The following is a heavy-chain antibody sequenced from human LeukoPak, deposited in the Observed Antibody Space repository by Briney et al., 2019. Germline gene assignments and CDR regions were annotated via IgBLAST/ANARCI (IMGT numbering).Heavy chain of an antibody. Sequence: SETLSLTCTVSGGSISSSSYYWGWIRQPPGKGLEWIGSIYYSGSTYYNPSLKSRVTISVDTSKNQFSLKLSSVTAADTAVYYCARDLRNYYDSSGWYFDLWGRGTLVTVSS. D-gene: IGHD3-22*01. J-gene: IGHJ2*01. V-gene: IGHV4-39*07. CDR1: GGSISSSSYY. CDR3: ARDLRNYYDSSGWYFDL. CDR2: IYYSGST.